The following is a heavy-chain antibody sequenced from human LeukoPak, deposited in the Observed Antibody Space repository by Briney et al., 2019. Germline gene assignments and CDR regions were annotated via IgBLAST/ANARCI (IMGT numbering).Heavy chain of an antibody. J-gene: IGHJ4*02. CDR3: ARDFYYDSSGY. V-gene: IGHV3-21*01. CDR1: GFTFSSYN. CDR2: IGSSSSYR. Sequence: KAGGSLRLSCAASGFTFSSYNMNWVRQAPGKGLEWASSIGSSSSYRYYADSVRGRFTISRDNAKNSLYLQMNSLRAEDAAVYYCARDFYYDSSGYWGQGTLVTVSS. D-gene: IGHD3-22*01.